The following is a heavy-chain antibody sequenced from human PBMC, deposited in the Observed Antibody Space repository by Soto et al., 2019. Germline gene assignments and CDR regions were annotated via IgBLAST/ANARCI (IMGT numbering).Heavy chain of an antibody. Sequence: EVQLVESGGGLVKPGGSLRLSCVASGFTFSGYSINWVRQAPGKGLEWVSYISGPSIYIYYADSVKGRFTISRDNAKIAAYLQMNSLRAEDTAVYYCARGFRNGFNVWGQGTTVSVSS. CDR3: ARGFRNGFNV. J-gene: IGHJ6*02. D-gene: IGHD2-8*01. CDR2: ISGPSIYI. V-gene: IGHV3-21*01. CDR1: GFTFSGYS.